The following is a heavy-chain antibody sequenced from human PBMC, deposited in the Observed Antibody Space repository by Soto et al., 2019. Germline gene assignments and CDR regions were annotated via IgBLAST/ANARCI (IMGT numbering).Heavy chain of an antibody. CDR2: IIPIFGTA. Sequence: SVKVSCKASGGTFSSYAISWVRQAPGQGLEWMGGIIPIFGTANYAQKFQGRVTITADESTSTAYMEPSSLRSEDTAVYYCARVGDYGGNYAYYYYGMDVWGQWTTVTVSS. CDR1: GGTFSSYA. J-gene: IGHJ6*02. V-gene: IGHV1-69*13. CDR3: ARVGDYGGNYAYYYYGMDV. D-gene: IGHD4-17*01.